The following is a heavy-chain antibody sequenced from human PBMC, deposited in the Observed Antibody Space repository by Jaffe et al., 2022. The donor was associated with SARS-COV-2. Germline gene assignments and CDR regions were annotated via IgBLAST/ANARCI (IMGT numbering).Heavy chain of an antibody. Sequence: EVQLVESGGGLVKPGGSLRLSCAASGFTFSSYSMNWVRQAPGKGLEWVSSISSSSSYIYYADSVKGRFTISRDNAKNSLYLQMNSLRAEDTAVYYCARETSGYYYDTNWGQGTLVTVSS. V-gene: IGHV3-21*01. J-gene: IGHJ4*02. CDR2: ISSSSSYI. CDR3: ARETSGYYYDTN. D-gene: IGHD3-22*01. CDR1: GFTFSSYS.